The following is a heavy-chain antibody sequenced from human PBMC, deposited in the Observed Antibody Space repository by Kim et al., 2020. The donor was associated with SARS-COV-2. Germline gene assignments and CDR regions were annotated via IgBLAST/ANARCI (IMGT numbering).Heavy chain of an antibody. Sequence: SETRSLTCTVSGGSISSYYWSWIRQPPGKGLEWIGYIYYSGSTNYNPSLKSRVSISIDTSKNQFSLKLSSVTAADTAVYYCSRDRVSGGSAYWGQGTRVTVSS. J-gene: IGHJ4*02. CDR1: GGSISSYY. D-gene: IGHD2-15*01. CDR3: SRDRVSGGSAY. CDR2: IYYSGST. V-gene: IGHV4-59*01.